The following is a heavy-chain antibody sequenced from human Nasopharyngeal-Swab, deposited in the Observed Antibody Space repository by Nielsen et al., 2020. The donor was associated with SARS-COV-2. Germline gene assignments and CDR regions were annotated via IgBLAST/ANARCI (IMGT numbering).Heavy chain of an antibody. D-gene: IGHD3-22*01. CDR3: VKDDFYDTNGYPPCTYGMDV. V-gene: IGHV3-23*01. CDR2: ITGRGGDT. Sequence: GASLKISCAASGFTFNNYAMAWVRQSPRQGLEWVSAITGRGGDTYYADYVKGRFTVSRDNSQNTLFLQMNSLRAEDTAVYYCVKDDFYDTNGYPPCTYGMDVWGQGTTVTVSS. CDR1: GFTFNNYA. J-gene: IGHJ6*02.